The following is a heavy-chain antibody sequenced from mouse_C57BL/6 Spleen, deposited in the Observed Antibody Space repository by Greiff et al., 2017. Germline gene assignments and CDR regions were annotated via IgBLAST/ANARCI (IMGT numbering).Heavy chain of an antibody. V-gene: IGHV1-63*01. CDR1: GYTFTNYW. J-gene: IGHJ2*01. D-gene: IGHD1-1*01. CDR3: ARPGSEGYFDY. Sequence: VQLKQSGAELVRPGTSVKMSCKASGYTFTNYWIGWAKQRPGHGLEWIGDIYPGGGYTNYNEKFKGKATLTADKSSSTAYMQFSSLTSEDSAIYYCARPGSEGYFDYWGQGTTLTVSS. CDR2: IYPGGGYT.